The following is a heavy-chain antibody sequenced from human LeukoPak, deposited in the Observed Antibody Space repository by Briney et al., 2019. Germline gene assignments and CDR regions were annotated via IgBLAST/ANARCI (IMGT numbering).Heavy chain of an antibody. J-gene: IGHJ6*02. Sequence: GASVKVSCKASGYTFAAYYMHWVRQAPGQGLEWMGWINPNSGDTNYAQKFQGRVTMTRDTSISTAYMEVSRLRSDDTAVYYCARTLPIYYYGMDVWGQGTTVTVSS. CDR1: GYTFAAYY. CDR2: INPNSGDT. CDR3: ARTLPIYYYGMDV. V-gene: IGHV1-2*02. D-gene: IGHD1-26*01.